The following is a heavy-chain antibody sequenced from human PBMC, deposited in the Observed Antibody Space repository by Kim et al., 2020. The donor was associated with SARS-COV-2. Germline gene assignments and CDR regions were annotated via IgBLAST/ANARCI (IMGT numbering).Heavy chain of an antibody. V-gene: IGHV4-34*01. CDR1: GGSFSGYY. CDR3: ARGQRGGNSRYYYYYMDV. D-gene: IGHD2-21*02. J-gene: IGHJ6*03. Sequence: SETLSLTCAVYGGSFSGYYWSWIRQPPGKGLEWIGEINHSGSTNYNPSLKSRVTISVDTSKNQFSLKLSSVTAADTAVYYCARGQRGGNSRYYYYYMDVWGKGTTVTVSS. CDR2: INHSGST.